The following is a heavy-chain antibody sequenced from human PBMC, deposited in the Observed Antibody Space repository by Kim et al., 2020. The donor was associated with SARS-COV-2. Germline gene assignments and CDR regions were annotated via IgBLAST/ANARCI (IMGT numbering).Heavy chain of an antibody. CDR2: ISGSGGST. D-gene: IGHD3-16*01. CDR3: AKVPGLRLGEFDYGMDV. J-gene: IGHJ6*02. V-gene: IGHV3-23*01. CDR1: GFTFSSYA. Sequence: GGSLRLSCAASGFTFSSYAMSWVRQAPGKGLEWVSAISGSGGSTYYADSVKGRFTISRDNSKNTLYLQMNSLRAEDTAVYYCAKVPGLRLGEFDYGMDVWGRGTTVTVSS.